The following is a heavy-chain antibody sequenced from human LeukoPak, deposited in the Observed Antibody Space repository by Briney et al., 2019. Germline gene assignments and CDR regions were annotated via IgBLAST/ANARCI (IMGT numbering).Heavy chain of an antibody. J-gene: IGHJ6*03. Sequence: ASVKVSCTASGYTFTSYGISWVRQAPGQGLEWMGWISAYNGNTNYAQKLQGRVTMTTDTSTSTAYMELRSLRSDDTAVYYCARIGYCSSTSCYPYYMDVWGKGTTVTVSS. D-gene: IGHD2-2*01. CDR1: GYTFTSYG. CDR3: ARIGYCSSTSCYPYYMDV. V-gene: IGHV1-18*01. CDR2: ISAYNGNT.